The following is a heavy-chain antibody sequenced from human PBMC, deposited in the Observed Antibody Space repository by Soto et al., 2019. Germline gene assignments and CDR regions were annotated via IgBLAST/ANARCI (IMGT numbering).Heavy chain of an antibody. D-gene: IGHD3-22*01. Sequence: SVQVSCKASGYPFTSYDINWVRQATGQGLEWMGWMNPNSGNTGYAQKFQGRVTMTRNTSISTAYMELSSLRSEDTAVYYCATGLQDYYDSSGYEDDDWGQGNLVTVSS. CDR3: ATGLQDYYDSSGYEDDD. J-gene: IGHJ4*02. CDR1: GYPFTSYD. CDR2: MNPNSGNT. V-gene: IGHV1-8*01.